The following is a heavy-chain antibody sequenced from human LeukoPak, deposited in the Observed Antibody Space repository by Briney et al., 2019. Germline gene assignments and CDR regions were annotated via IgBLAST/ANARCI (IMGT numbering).Heavy chain of an antibody. Sequence: GGSLRLSCAASGFTFDDYGMSWVRQAPGKGLEWVSGINWNGGSTGYADSVKGRFTISRDNAKNSLYLQMNSLRAEDTALYYCARALGSYDFWPIAWDYWGQGTLVTVPS. CDR1: GFTFDDYG. CDR3: ARALGSYDFWPIAWDY. V-gene: IGHV3-20*04. J-gene: IGHJ4*02. D-gene: IGHD3-3*01. CDR2: INWNGGST.